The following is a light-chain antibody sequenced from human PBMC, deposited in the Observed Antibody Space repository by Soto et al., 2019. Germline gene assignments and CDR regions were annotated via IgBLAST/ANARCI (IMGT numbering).Light chain of an antibody. CDR3: QQHSNWPLVT. CDR2: DAS. J-gene: IGKJ3*01. Sequence: EIVLTQSPATLSLSPGERATLSCRASQSVSSYLAWYQQKPGQAPRLLIYDASNRTTGIPARFSSSGSGTDFTPTISSLVPEDVAVYHCQQHSNWPLVTFGPGTQVDIK. CDR1: QSVSSY. V-gene: IGKV3-11*01.